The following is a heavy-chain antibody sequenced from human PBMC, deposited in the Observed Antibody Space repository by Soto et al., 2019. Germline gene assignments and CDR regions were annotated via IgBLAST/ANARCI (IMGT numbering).Heavy chain of an antibody. D-gene: IGHD6-19*01. CDR3: AKDRVGYSSGWPFDY. CDR1: GLTFSSYG. CDR2: ISYDGSNK. Sequence: SQRGSCAGSGLTFSSYGTHWFRQAPGKGLEWVAVISYDGSNKYYADSVKGRFTISRDNSKNTLYLQMNSLRAEDTAVYYCAKDRVGYSSGWPFDYWRQGTLVT. J-gene: IGHJ4*02. V-gene: IGHV3-30*18.